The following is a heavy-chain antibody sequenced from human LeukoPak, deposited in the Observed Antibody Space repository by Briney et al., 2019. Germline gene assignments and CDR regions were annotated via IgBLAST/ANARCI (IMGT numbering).Heavy chain of an antibody. CDR2: ISGSGGST. Sequence: GGSLRLSCAASGFTFSSYAMSWVRQAPGKGLEWVSAISGSGGSTYYADSVKGRFTISRDNSKNTVYLQMNSLRAEDTAVYYCAKRDCSGGSCCSPLDYWGQGTLVTVSS. J-gene: IGHJ4*02. CDR3: AKRDCSGGSCCSPLDY. CDR1: GFTFSSYA. D-gene: IGHD2-15*01. V-gene: IGHV3-23*01.